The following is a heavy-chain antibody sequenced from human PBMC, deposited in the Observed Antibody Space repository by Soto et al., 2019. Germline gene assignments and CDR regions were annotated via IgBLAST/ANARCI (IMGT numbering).Heavy chain of an antibody. V-gene: IGHV3-33*01. CDR1: GFTFSSYA. J-gene: IGHJ4*02. CDR3: ERNPQYNSGWYFDY. Sequence: QVQLVESGGGVVQPGRSLRLSCAASGFTFSSYAIHWVRQAPGKGLEWVAVIWYDGSNKYYADSVKGRFTISRDNSKNTVYLPMNSLKAEDTAVYYCERNPQYNSGWYFDYWGQGTLVTVSS. CDR2: IWYDGSNK. D-gene: IGHD6-19*01.